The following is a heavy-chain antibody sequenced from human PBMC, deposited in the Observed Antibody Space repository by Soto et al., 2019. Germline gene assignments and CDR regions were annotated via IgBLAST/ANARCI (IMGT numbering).Heavy chain of an antibody. Sequence: GASVKVSCKASGYTFTGYYMHWVRQAPGQGLEWMGWINPNSGGTNDAQKFQGRVTMTRDTSISTAYMELSRLRSDDTAVYYCARRFVVVPAAMGSRYDYGMDVWGQGTTVTVSS. CDR1: GYTFTGYY. CDR2: INPNSGGT. D-gene: IGHD2-2*01. J-gene: IGHJ6*02. V-gene: IGHV1-2*02. CDR3: ARRFVVVPAAMGSRYDYGMDV.